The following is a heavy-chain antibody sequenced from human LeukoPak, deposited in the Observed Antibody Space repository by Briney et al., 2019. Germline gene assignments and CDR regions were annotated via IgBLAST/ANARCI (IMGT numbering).Heavy chain of an antibody. CDR3: ASGRGYSYGYYYYYYMDV. V-gene: IGHV4-34*01. Sequence: SETLSLTCAVYGGSFSGYYWSWIRQPPGRGLEWIGEINHSGSTNYNPSLKSRVTISVDTSKNQFSLKLSSVTAADTAVYYCASGRGYSYGYYYYYYMDVWGKGTTLTVSS. CDR1: GGSFSGYY. D-gene: IGHD5-18*01. J-gene: IGHJ6*03. CDR2: INHSGST.